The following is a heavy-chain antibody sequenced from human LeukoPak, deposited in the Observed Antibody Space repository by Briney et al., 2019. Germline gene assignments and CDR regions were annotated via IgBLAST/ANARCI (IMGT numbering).Heavy chain of an antibody. Sequence: SETLSRTCTVSGGSISPYYWSWIRQTPGKGLEWIGYILYSGTTTNYNPSLKSRVTISVDTSKNQFSLKLSSVTAADTAVYYCARVGDWNDLVYWGQGTLVTVSS. CDR1: GGSISPYY. V-gene: IGHV4-59*01. CDR2: ILYSGTT. CDR3: ARVGDWNDLVY. D-gene: IGHD1-1*01. J-gene: IGHJ4*02.